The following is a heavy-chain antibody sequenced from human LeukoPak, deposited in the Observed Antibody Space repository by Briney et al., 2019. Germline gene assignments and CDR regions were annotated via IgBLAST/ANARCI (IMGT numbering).Heavy chain of an antibody. V-gene: IGHV1-8*01. CDR2: MNPNSGNT. Sequence: ASVKVSCKASGYTFTSYDINWVRQATGQGLEWMGWMNPNSGNTGYAQKFQGRVTMTRNTSISTAYMELSNLRSEDTAVYYCARGQEGATWEYYYYGMDVWGQGTTVTVSS. D-gene: IGHD1-26*01. CDR1: GYTFTSYD. CDR3: ARGQEGATWEYYYYGMDV. J-gene: IGHJ6*02.